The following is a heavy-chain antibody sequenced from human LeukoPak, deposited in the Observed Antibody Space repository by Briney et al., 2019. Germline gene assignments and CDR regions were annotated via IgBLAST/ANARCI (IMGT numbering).Heavy chain of an antibody. CDR3: ARDPAGIDSSGYYSFFDY. CDR2: INPSGGST. V-gene: IGHV1-46*01. CDR1: GYTFTSYY. Sequence: ASVKVSCKASGYTFTSYYMHWVRQAPGQGLEWMGIINPSGGSTSYAQKFQGRVTMTSDTSTSTVYMELSSLRSEDTAVYYCARDPAGIDSSGYYSFFDYWGQGTLVTVSS. J-gene: IGHJ4*02. D-gene: IGHD3-22*01.